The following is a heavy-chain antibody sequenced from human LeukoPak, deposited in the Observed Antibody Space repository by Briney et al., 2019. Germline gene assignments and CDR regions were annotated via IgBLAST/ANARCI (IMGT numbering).Heavy chain of an antibody. J-gene: IGHJ4*02. Sequence: SETLSLTCAVYGGSFGGYYWSWIRQPPGKGLEWIGEINHSGSTNYNPSLKSRVTISVDTSKNQFSLKLSSVTAADTAVYYCARGRVLDYWGQGTLVTVSS. CDR2: INHSGST. CDR1: GGSFGGYY. CDR3: ARGRVLDY. V-gene: IGHV4-34*01. D-gene: IGHD1-1*01.